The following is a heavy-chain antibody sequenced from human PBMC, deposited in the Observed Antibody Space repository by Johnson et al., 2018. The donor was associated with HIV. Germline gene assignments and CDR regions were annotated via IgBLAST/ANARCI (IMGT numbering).Heavy chain of an antibody. Sequence: LVESGGGLVQPGGSLRLSCAASGFTFSSYWMSWVRQAPGKGLEWVANIKQDGSEKYYVDSVKGRFTISRDNAKNSLYLQMNSLRAEDTAVYYCAKEMTVGTTTAFDIWGQGTMVVVSS. V-gene: IGHV3-7*05. CDR1: GFTFSSYW. CDR3: AKEMTVGTTTAFDI. J-gene: IGHJ3*02. D-gene: IGHD1-7*01. CDR2: IKQDGSEK.